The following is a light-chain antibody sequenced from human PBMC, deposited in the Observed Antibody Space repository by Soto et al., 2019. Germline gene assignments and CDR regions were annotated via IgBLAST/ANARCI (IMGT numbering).Light chain of an antibody. CDR1: SSNIGAGYD. CDR2: GNI. J-gene: IGLJ2*01. V-gene: IGLV1-40*01. CDR3: QSYDTSLSDSV. Sequence: QSVLTQPPSVSGAPGQRVTISGTGSSSNIGAGYDVHWYQQLPGTAPKLLIYGNINRPSWVPDRFSGSKSGTSASLAITGLQAEDEADYYCQSYDTSLSDSVFGGGNKLTVL.